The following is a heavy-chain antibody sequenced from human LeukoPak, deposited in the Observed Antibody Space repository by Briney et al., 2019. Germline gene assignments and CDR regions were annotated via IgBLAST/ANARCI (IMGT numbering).Heavy chain of an antibody. V-gene: IGHV4-39*01. D-gene: IGHD6-13*01. Sequence: GSLRLSCAASGFTFSSYWMSWVRQAPGKGLEWIGSIYYSGTTYYNPSLKSRVTISVDTSKNQFSLKLSSVTAADTAEYYCARRPGIAAAGMVDYWGQGTLVTVSS. CDR1: GFTFSSYW. CDR3: ARRPGIAAAGMVDY. J-gene: IGHJ4*02. CDR2: IYYSGTT.